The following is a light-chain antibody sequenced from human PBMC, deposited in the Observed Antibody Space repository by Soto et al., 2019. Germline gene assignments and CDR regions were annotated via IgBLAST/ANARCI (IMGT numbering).Light chain of an antibody. J-gene: IGKJ1*01. CDR1: QSINGW. Sequence: DIQLTQSPSTLSASVVDRFTITCLASQSINGWLAWYQQKPGQAPNLLIYKASTLESGVPSRFSGSGSGTEFTLTVSSLQPDDFATYYCHQYHNFPRTFGQGTKVDIK. V-gene: IGKV1-5*03. CDR2: KAS. CDR3: HQYHNFPRT.